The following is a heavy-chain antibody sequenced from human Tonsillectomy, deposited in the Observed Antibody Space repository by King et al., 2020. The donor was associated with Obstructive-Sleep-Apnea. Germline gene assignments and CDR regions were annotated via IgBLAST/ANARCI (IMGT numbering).Heavy chain of an antibody. CDR1: AFTVSSNY. CDR3: AGTSYGSGSAHFQH. D-gene: IGHD3-10*01. CDR2: IYTGGST. J-gene: IGHJ1*01. Sequence: VQLVESGGGLVQPGGSLRLSCAASAFTVSSNYMSWVRQAPGKGLEWVSVIYTGGSTYYADSVKGRFTISRHNSENTLYLQMNSLRPEETALYYCAGTSYGSGSAHFQHWGQGTLVTVSS. V-gene: IGHV3-53*04.